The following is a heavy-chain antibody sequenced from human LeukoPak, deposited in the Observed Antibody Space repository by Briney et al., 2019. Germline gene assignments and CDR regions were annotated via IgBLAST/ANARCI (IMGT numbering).Heavy chain of an antibody. CDR1: VFSLSTSGVG. V-gene: IGHV2-5*01. D-gene: IGHD1-1*01. Sequence: SGPTLVNPTQTLTLTCTFSVFSLSTSGVGVGWIRQPPGKALEWLALIYWNDDKRYSPSLKSRLTITKDTSKNQVVLTMTNMDPVDTATYYCARERRVDYMDLWGKGTTVAVSS. CDR3: ARERRVDYMDL. CDR2: IYWNDDK. J-gene: IGHJ6*03.